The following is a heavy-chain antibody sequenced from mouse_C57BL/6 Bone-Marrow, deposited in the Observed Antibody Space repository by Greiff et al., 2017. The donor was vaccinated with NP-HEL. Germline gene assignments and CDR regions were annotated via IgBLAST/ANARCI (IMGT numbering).Heavy chain of an antibody. CDR1: GFTFSDYG. D-gene: IGHD2-3*01. CDR2: ISSGSSTI. Sequence: EVHLVESGGGLVKPGGSLKLSCAASGFTFSDYGMHWVRQAPEKGLEWVAYISSGSSTIYYADTVKGRFTISRDNAKNTLFLQMTSLRSEDTAMYYCARTGDGYPEMYFGGWGTGTTVTVS. V-gene: IGHV5-17*01. CDR3: ARTGDGYPEMYFGG. J-gene: IGHJ1*03.